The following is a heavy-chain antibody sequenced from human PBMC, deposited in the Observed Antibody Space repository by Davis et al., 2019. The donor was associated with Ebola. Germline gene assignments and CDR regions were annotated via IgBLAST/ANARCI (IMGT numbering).Heavy chain of an antibody. CDR3: ARVNFDSASYHFDY. Sequence: PSETLSLTCSVSGGSIGRHYWSWVRQPPGKEPEWIGYIYYTGSTTYNPSLKSRVTMSMDTSKNQFSLKLSSVTAADTAVYFCARVNFDSASYHFDYWGQGTLVTVSS. J-gene: IGHJ4*02. V-gene: IGHV4-59*11. D-gene: IGHD1-20*01. CDR1: GGSIGRHY. CDR2: IYYTGST.